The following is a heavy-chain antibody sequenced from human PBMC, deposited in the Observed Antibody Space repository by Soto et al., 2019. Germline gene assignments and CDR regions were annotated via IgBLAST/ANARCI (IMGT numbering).Heavy chain of an antibody. CDR3: ARDRGYDAHDYYYNAMDV. Sequence: GGSLRLSCISSGFTFRTYTMNWVRQAPGKGLEWVSGIRGFSPYTFYAESAKGRFTISRDNAKSSLDLQMDSLRAEDTAVYYCARDRGYDAHDYYYNAMDVWGQGTTVTVSS. D-gene: IGHD3-10*01. J-gene: IGHJ6*02. CDR2: IRGFSPYT. CDR1: GFTFRTYT. V-gene: IGHV3-21*01.